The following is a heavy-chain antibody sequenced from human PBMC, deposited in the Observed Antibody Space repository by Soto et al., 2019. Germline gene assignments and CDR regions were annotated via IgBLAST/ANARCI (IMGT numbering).Heavy chain of an antibody. Sequence: GESLKISCKGSGYSFTSYWIGWVRQIPVKGLEWMGIIYPGDSDTRYSPSFQGQVTISADKSITTAYLQWSSLKASDTAMYYCARHKHDYSNGYYYGMDVWGQGTTVTVSS. CDR3: ARHKHDYSNGYYYGMDV. CDR1: GYSFTSYW. CDR2: IYPGDSDT. J-gene: IGHJ6*02. V-gene: IGHV5-51*01. D-gene: IGHD4-4*01.